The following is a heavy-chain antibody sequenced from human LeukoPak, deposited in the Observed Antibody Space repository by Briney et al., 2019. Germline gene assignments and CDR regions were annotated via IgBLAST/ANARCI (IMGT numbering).Heavy chain of an antibody. CDR2: ISYDGSNK. CDR3: AKDLNYDFWSGLGN. CDR1: GFTFSSYG. J-gene: IGHJ4*02. Sequence: PGRSLRLSCAASGFTFSSYGMHWVRQAPGKGLDWVAVISYDGSNKYYADSVKGRFTISRDNSKNTLYLQMNSLRAEDTAVYYCAKDLNYDFWSGLGNWGQGTLVTVSS. V-gene: IGHV3-30*18. D-gene: IGHD3-3*01.